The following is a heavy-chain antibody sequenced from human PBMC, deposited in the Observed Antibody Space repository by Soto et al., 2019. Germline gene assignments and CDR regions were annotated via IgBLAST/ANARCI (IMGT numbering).Heavy chain of an antibody. CDR1: GFTFSSYA. J-gene: IGHJ6*02. D-gene: IGHD2-15*01. CDR2: ISYDGSKK. CDR3: ARDSRHCSGGSCYEGDGMDV. Sequence: QVQLVESGGGVVQPGRSLRLSCAASGFTFSSYAMHWVRQAPGKGLEWVAVISYDGSKKYYADSVKGRFTISRDNSKNTLYLQMNSLRAEDTAVYYCARDSRHCSGGSCYEGDGMDVWGQGTTVTVSS. V-gene: IGHV3-30-3*01.